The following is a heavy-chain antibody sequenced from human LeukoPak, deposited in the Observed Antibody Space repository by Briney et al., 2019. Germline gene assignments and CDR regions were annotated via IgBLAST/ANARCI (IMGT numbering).Heavy chain of an antibody. J-gene: IGHJ5*02. CDR1: GGSLSGYY. CDR3: ARGAITIFGVVIIRGNWFDP. V-gene: IGHV4-34*01. CDR2: INHSGST. D-gene: IGHD3-3*01. Sequence: SETLSLTCAVYGGSLSGYYWSWIRQPPGKGLEWIGEINHSGSTNYNPSLKSRVTISVDTSKNQFSLKLSSVTAADTAVYYCARGAITIFGVVIIRGNWFDPWGQGTLVTVSS.